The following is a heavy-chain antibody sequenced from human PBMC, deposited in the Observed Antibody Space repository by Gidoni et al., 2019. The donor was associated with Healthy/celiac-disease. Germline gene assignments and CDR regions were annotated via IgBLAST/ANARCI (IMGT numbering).Heavy chain of an antibody. Sequence: QVQLQESGPGLVKPSETLSLTCTVSGGSISSYYWSWIRQPAGKGLEWIGRIYTSGSTNYNPSLKSRVTMSVDTSKNQFSLKLSSVTAADTAVYYCARETKEQYQVLMVYATPYGMDVWGQGTTVTVSS. CDR3: ARETKEQYQVLMVYATPYGMDV. V-gene: IGHV4-4*07. CDR2: IYTSGST. J-gene: IGHJ6*02. D-gene: IGHD2-8*01. CDR1: GGSISSYY.